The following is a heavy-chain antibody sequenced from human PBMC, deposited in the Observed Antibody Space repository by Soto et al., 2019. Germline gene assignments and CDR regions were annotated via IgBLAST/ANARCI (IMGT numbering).Heavy chain of an antibody. D-gene: IGHD6-19*01. CDR2: ISYDGSNK. Sequence: QVQLVESGGGVVQPGRSLRLSCAASGFTFSSYAMHWVRQAPGKGLEWVAVISYDGSNKYYADSVKGRFTISRDNSKNTMYLQMNSLRTEDTAVYYCAREIAVAPSYGMDVWGPGTTVTVSS. J-gene: IGHJ6*02. CDR1: GFTFSSYA. CDR3: AREIAVAPSYGMDV. V-gene: IGHV3-30-3*01.